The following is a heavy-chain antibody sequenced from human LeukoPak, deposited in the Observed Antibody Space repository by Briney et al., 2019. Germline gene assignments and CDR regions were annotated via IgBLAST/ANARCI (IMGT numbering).Heavy chain of an antibody. CDR1: GFTFSSYA. Sequence: GGSLRLSCAASGFTFSSYAMSWVRQAPGKGLEWVSAISGSGGSTYYADSVKGRFTISRDNSKNTLYLQMNSLRAEDTAVYYCAKISSSWYSVKDDAFDIWGQGTMVTVSS. CDR3: AKISSSWYSVKDDAFDI. J-gene: IGHJ3*02. D-gene: IGHD6-13*01. CDR2: ISGSGGST. V-gene: IGHV3-23*01.